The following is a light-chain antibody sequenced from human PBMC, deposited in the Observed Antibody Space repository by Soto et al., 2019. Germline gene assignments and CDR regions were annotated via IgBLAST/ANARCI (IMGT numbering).Light chain of an antibody. CDR2: DAS. V-gene: IGKV3-11*01. CDR3: QQRSNWPIT. CDR1: QSVSSY. J-gene: IGKJ5*01. Sequence: EIVLTQSPATLSLSPGERATLSCRASQSVSSYLAWYQQKPGQAPRLFIYDASNRATGIPARFSGSGYGTDFTLTISSLETEDFAVYYCQQRSNWPITFGQGTRLEIK.